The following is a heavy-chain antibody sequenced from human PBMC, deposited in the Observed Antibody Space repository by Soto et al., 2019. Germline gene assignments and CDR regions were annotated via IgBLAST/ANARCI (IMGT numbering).Heavy chain of an antibody. Sequence: GGSLRLSCAASGFTFSSYSMNWVRQAPGKGLEWVSYISSSSSTIYYADCVKGRFTISRDKAKNSLYLQMNSMRDEDTAVYYCERDYVYYYGMDVWRQGTTVTV. CDR1: GFTFSSYS. CDR2: ISSSSSTI. J-gene: IGHJ6*02. V-gene: IGHV3-48*02. CDR3: ERDYVYYYGMDV. D-gene: IGHD3-10*02.